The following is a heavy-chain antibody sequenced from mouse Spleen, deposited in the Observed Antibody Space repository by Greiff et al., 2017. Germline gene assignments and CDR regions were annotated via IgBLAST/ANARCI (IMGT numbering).Heavy chain of an antibody. CDR3: ARKANWDVWDY. V-gene: IGHV3-6*01. Sequence: ESGPGLVKPSQSLSLTCSVTGYSITSGYYWNWIRQFPGNKLEWMGYISYDGSNNYNPSLKNRISITRDTSKNQFFLKLNSVTTEDTATYYCARKANWDVWDYWGQGTTLTVSS. CDR2: ISYDGSN. D-gene: IGHD4-1*02. J-gene: IGHJ2*01. CDR1: GYSITSGYY.